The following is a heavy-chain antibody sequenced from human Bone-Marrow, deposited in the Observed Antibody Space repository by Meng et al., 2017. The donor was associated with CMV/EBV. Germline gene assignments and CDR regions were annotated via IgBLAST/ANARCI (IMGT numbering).Heavy chain of an antibody. D-gene: IGHD5-24*01. CDR3: ASSQPTIHHLNN. Sequence: GGSLRLSCAASGFAFSTYAMHWVRQAPGKGLDWVAVIAYYGSDKYYSSSVKGRFTISRDNSENTPYLQMNSLRPEDTAVYYCASSQPTIHHLNNWGQGKLVTVSS. CDR1: GFAFSTYA. CDR2: IAYYGSDK. J-gene: IGHJ4*02. V-gene: IGHV3-30*14.